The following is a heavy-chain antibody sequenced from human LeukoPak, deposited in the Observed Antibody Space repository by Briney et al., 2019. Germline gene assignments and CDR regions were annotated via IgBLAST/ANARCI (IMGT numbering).Heavy chain of an antibody. CDR2: INSDGSST. V-gene: IGHV3-74*01. D-gene: IGHD3-9*01. CDR3: AKDGDLLRYFDWYYFDY. Sequence: LTGGSLRLSCAASGFTFSSYWMHWVRQAPGKGLVWVSRINSDGSSTSYADSVKGRFTISRDNAKNTLYLQMNSLRAEDTAVYYCAKDGDLLRYFDWYYFDYWGQGTLVTVSS. J-gene: IGHJ4*02. CDR1: GFTFSSYW.